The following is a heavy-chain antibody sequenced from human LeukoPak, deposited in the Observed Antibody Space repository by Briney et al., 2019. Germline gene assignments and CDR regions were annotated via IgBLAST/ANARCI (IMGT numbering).Heavy chain of an antibody. D-gene: IGHD4-17*01. V-gene: IGHV3-33*06. J-gene: IGHJ4*02. CDR1: GFTFSSYG. CDR2: IWYDGSNK. Sequence: GRSLRLSCAASGFTFSSYGMHWVRQAPGKGLEWVAVIWYDGSNKYYADSVKGRFTISRDNSKNTLYLQMNSLRAEDTAVYYCAKDRDSDYGDYFGFFDYWSQGTLVTVSS. CDR3: AKDRDSDYGDYFGFFDY.